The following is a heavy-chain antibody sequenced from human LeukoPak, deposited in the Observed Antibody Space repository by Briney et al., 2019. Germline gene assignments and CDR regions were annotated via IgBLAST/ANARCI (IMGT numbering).Heavy chain of an antibody. CDR3: AREYYYDSSGYYSGGAFDI. CDR2: ISYDGSNK. Sequence: GRSLRLSCAASGFTFSSYAMHWVRQAPGKGLEWVAVISYDGSNKYYADSVKGRFTISRDNSKNTLYLQMNSLRAEDTAVYYCAREYYYDSSGYYSGGAFDIWGQGTMVTVSS. J-gene: IGHJ3*02. CDR1: GFTFSSYA. D-gene: IGHD3-22*01. V-gene: IGHV3-30-3*01.